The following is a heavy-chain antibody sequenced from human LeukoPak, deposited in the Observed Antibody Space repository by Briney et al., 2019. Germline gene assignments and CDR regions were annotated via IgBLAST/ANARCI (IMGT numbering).Heavy chain of an antibody. V-gene: IGHV3-9*01. CDR3: AKDTDGGTKQWLVHSFDY. CDR2: ISWNSGSI. D-gene: IGHD6-19*01. J-gene: IGHJ4*02. Sequence: GRSLRLSCAASGFTFDDYAMHWVRQAPGKGLEWVSGISWNSGSIGYADSVKGRFTISRDNAKNSLYLQMNSLRAEDTALYYCAKDTDGGTKQWLVHSFDYWGQGTLVTVSS. CDR1: GFTFDDYA.